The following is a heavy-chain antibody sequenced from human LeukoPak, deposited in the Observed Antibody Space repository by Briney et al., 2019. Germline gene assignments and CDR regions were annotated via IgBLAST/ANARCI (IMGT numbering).Heavy chain of an antibody. CDR1: GFTFSNYW. Sequence: GGSLRLSCAASGFTFSNYWMSWVRQAPGKGLEWVANIKQDRSEKYYVDSVKGRFTISRDNSQNTLYLQMNSLRPEDTAVYYCAKGGASVTRYVDYWGQGTLVTVSS. CDR3: AKGGASVTRYVDY. V-gene: IGHV3-7*01. CDR2: IKQDRSEK. J-gene: IGHJ4*02. D-gene: IGHD4-17*01.